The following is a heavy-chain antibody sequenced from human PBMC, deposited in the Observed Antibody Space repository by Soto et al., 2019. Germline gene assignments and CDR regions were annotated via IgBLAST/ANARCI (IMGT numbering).Heavy chain of an antibody. Sequence: QLQLQESGPGLVKPAETLSLTFTVSGGSISSSDYWWGWIRQPPGKGLEWIGSIYYTGSKYYNPSLKSRVIISVDTSKNQFSLRLSSVTAADTAVYYCARQIGRGSWSLDHWGQGTLVTVSS. CDR2: IYYTGSK. J-gene: IGHJ4*02. CDR1: GGSISSSDYW. CDR3: ARQIGRGSWSLDH. V-gene: IGHV4-39*01. D-gene: IGHD6-13*01.